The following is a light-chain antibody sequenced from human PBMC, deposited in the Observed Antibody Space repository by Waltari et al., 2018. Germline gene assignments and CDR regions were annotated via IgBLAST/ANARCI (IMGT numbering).Light chain of an antibody. CDR1: QSLGGTY. CDR3: QQYGSSLPIT. CDR2: GAS. Sequence: EIVLTQSPGTLSLSPGERATLSCRASQSLGGTYLAWVQQKPGQAPRLLIYGASSRATGIPDRFSGSGSGTDFTLTINRLEPDDFAVYHCQQYGSSLPITFGQGTRLEIK. V-gene: IGKV3-20*01. J-gene: IGKJ5*01.